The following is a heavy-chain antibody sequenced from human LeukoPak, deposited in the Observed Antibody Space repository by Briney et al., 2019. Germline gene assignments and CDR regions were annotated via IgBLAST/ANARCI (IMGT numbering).Heavy chain of an antibody. CDR1: GGSFSGYY. V-gene: IGHV4-34*01. CDR3: AVPAAMSDFDY. CDR2: INHSGST. Sequence: SETLSLTCAVYGGSFSGYYWSWIRQPPAKGLEWIGEINHSGSTNYNPSLKSRVTISVDTSKNQFSLKLSSVTAADMAVYYCAVPAAMSDFDYWGQGTLVTVSS. J-gene: IGHJ4*02. D-gene: IGHD2-2*01.